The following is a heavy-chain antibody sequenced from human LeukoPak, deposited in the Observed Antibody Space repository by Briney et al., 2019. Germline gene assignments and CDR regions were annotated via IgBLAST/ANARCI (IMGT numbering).Heavy chain of an antibody. CDR2: IYYSGST. Sequence: PSETLSLTCTVSGGSISSYYWSWIRQPPGKGLEWIGYIYYSGSTNYNPSLKSRVTISVDTSKNQFSLKLSSVTAADTAVYYCARGGGSGTLYYYYYMDVWGKGTTVTVSS. CDR3: ARGGGSGTLYYYYYMDV. CDR1: GGSISSYY. V-gene: IGHV4-59*12. D-gene: IGHD3-10*01. J-gene: IGHJ6*03.